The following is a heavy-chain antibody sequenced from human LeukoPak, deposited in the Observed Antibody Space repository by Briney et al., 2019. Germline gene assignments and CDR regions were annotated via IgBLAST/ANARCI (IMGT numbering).Heavy chain of an antibody. D-gene: IGHD4-17*01. V-gene: IGHV3-7*01. CDR3: ARVSFVGDYLIDY. J-gene: IGHJ4*02. Sequence: GGSLRLSCAASGFTFSSYWMSWVRQAPGKGLEWVANIKQDGSEKYYVDSVKGRFTISRDNAKNSMYLQMNSLRAEDTAVYYCARVSFVGDYLIDYWGQGTLVTVFS. CDR1: GFTFSSYW. CDR2: IKQDGSEK.